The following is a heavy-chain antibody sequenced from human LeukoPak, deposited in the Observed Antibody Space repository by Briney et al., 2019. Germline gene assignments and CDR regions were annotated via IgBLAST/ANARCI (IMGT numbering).Heavy chain of an antibody. CDR1: GYTFTSYG. J-gene: IGHJ4*02. CDR3: ARALLGYYYDSSGRNFDY. V-gene: IGHV1-18*01. CDR2: ISAYNGNT. Sequence: ASXKVPCKASGYTFTSYGINWVRQAPGQGLEWMGWISAYNGNTNYVQKLQDRVTMTTDTSTSTAYMELRSLRSDDTAVSYCARALLGYYYDSSGRNFDYWGQGTLVTVSS. D-gene: IGHD3-22*01.